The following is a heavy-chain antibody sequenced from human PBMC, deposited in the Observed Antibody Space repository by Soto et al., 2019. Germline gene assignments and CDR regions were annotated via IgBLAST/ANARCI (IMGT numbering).Heavy chain of an antibody. Sequence: QVQLVESGGGLVKPGRSLRLSCAASGLSFSDYYMSWIRQAPGKGLEWVSCTSRSGSTIYYADSVKGRFTISRDNAKNSLYLKMNSLRAADSAVYYCARGQDYGRDLDYWGQGTLVTVSS. CDR1: GLSFSDYY. CDR3: ARGQDYGRDLDY. D-gene: IGHD4-17*01. V-gene: IGHV3-11*01. J-gene: IGHJ4*02. CDR2: TSRSGSTI.